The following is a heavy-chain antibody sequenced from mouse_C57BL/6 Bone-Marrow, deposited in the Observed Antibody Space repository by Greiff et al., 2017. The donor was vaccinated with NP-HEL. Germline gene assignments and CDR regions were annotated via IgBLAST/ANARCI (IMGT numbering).Heavy chain of an antibody. Sequence: VQLQQPGAELVKPGASVKVSCKASGYTFTSYWMHWVKQRPGQGLEWIGRIHPSDSDTNYNQKFKGKATLTVDKSSSTAYMQLSSLTSEDSAVYYCAMRFHYYGSSYDYAMDYWGQGTSVTVSS. D-gene: IGHD1-1*01. CDR1: GYTFTSYW. CDR2: IHPSDSDT. CDR3: AMRFHYYGSSYDYAMDY. J-gene: IGHJ4*01. V-gene: IGHV1-74*01.